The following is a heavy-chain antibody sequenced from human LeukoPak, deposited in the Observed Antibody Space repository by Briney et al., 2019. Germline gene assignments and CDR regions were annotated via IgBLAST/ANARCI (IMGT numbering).Heavy chain of an antibody. V-gene: IGHV1-18*01. D-gene: IGHD3-22*01. CDR3: AREGSSGYYSATDAFDI. CDR2: ISAYNGNT. J-gene: IGHJ3*02. CDR1: GYTFTSYG. Sequence: ASVKVSCKASGYTFTSYGISWVRQAPGQGLEWMGWISAYNGNTNYAQKLQGRVTMTTDTSTSTAYMELRSLRSDDTAVYYCAREGSSGYYSATDAFDIWGQGTMVTVSS.